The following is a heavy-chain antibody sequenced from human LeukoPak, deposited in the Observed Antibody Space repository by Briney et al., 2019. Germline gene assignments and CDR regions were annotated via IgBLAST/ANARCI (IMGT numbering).Heavy chain of an antibody. CDR2: ISSSSSYI. CDR3: AGGHNWNDRQDHSFDY. V-gene: IGHV3-21*01. Sequence: GGSLRLSCAASGFTFSSYSMNWVRQAPGKGLEWVSSISSSSSYIYYADSVKGRFTISRDNAKNSLYLQMNSLRAEDTAVYYCAGGHNWNDRQDHSFDYWGQGTLVTVSS. CDR1: GFTFSSYS. D-gene: IGHD1-20*01. J-gene: IGHJ4*02.